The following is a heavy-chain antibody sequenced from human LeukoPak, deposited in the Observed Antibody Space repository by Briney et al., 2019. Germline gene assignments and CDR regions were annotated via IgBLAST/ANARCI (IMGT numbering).Heavy chain of an antibody. CDR1: GFTFSSYE. Sequence: PGGSLRLSCAASGFTFSSYEMNWVRQAPGKGLEWVSYISSSGSTIYYADSVKGRFTISRDNSKNTLYLQMNSLRAEDTAVYYCAKAGGSDAAFDIWGQGTMVTVSS. D-gene: IGHD3-10*01. CDR3: AKAGGSDAAFDI. CDR2: ISSSGSTI. V-gene: IGHV3-48*03. J-gene: IGHJ3*02.